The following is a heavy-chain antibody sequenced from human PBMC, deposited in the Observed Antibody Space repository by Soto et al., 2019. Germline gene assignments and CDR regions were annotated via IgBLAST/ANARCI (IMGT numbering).Heavy chain of an antibody. CDR1: GYTFTSYA. D-gene: IGHD5-18*01. J-gene: IGHJ4*02. V-gene: IGHV1-3*01. Sequence: QVKLVQSGAEVKKPGASVKVSCKASGYTFTSYAMHWVRQAPGQRLEWMGWINAGNGNTKYSQKFQGRVTITRDTSASTAYMALSSLRSADTAVYYCARGLKGYSHYFDYWGQGTRVTVSS. CDR2: INAGNGNT. CDR3: ARGLKGYSHYFDY.